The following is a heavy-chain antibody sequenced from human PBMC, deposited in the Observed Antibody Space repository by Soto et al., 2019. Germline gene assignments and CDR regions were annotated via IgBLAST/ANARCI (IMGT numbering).Heavy chain of an antibody. Sequence: QVKLVQSGAEVRKPGSSVRVSCKTSGATLSNQIIGWVRQAPGQGLAWMGRIIPILGIPNYSQRFQDRLTITADRSTSTVHMELSSLRSEDTAMYFCARGGAVDYGDYNTWGQGTLVTVSS. CDR1: GATLSNQI. J-gene: IGHJ5*02. D-gene: IGHD4-17*01. V-gene: IGHV1-69*02. CDR2: IIPILGIP. CDR3: ARGGAVDYGDYNT.